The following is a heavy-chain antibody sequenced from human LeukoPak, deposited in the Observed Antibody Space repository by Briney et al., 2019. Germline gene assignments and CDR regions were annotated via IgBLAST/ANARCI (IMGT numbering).Heavy chain of an antibody. CDR2: ISWDGGST. CDR1: GFTFDDYA. V-gene: IGHV3-43D*03. Sequence: GGSLRLSCAASGFTFDDYAMHWVRHAPGKGLEWVSRISWDGGSTYYADSVKGRFTISRDNSKNSLYLQMNSLRAEDTALYYCAKGSGVVVITMGFDYWGQGTLVTVSS. D-gene: IGHD3-22*01. J-gene: IGHJ4*02. CDR3: AKGSGVVVITMGFDY.